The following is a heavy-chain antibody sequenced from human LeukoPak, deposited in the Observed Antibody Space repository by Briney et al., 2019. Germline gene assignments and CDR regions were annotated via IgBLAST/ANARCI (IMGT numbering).Heavy chain of an antibody. J-gene: IGHJ4*02. Sequence: SETLSLTCTVSGGSISSSSYYWGWIRQPPGKGLEWIGSIYYSGSTYYNPSLKSRVTISVDTSKNQFSLKLSSVTAADTAVYYCASQSFGYFDYWGQGTLVTVSS. CDR2: IYYSGST. D-gene: IGHD3-10*01. CDR3: ASQSFGYFDY. CDR1: GGSISSSSYY. V-gene: IGHV4-39*07.